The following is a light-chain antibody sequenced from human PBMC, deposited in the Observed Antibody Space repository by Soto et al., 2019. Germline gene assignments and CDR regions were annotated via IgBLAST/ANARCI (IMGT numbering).Light chain of an antibody. CDR3: NSYTSATTYF. CDR1: SSDIGIYNF. V-gene: IGLV2-14*03. Sequence: QSALTQPASVSGSPGQSITIFCTGTSSDIGIYNFVSWYQQHPGKAPKLMIYNVYSRPSGVSSRFSGSKSGNTASLTISWLQAEDEADYYCNSYTSATTYFFGTGTKLTVL. CDR2: NVY. J-gene: IGLJ1*01.